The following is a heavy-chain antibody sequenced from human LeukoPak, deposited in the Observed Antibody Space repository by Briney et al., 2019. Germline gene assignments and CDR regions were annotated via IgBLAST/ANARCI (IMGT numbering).Heavy chain of an antibody. CDR3: ARYVDTAMVAYFDY. CDR2: IYHSGST. V-gene: IGHV4-39*07. J-gene: IGHJ4*02. CDR1: GGSISSSSYY. D-gene: IGHD5-18*01. Sequence: SETLSLTCTVSGGSISSSSYYWGWLRQPPGKGLEWFGEIYHSGSTNYNPSLKRRVTISVDKSKNQFSLKLSSVTAADTAVYYCARYVDTAMVAYFDYWGQGTLVTVSS.